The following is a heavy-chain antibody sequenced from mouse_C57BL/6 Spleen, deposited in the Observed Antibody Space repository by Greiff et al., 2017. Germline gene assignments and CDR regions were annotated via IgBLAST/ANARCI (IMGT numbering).Heavy chain of an antibody. J-gene: IGHJ4*01. CDR3: ARWERDYYAMDY. CDR1: GYTFTNYW. CDR2: IYPGGGYT. Sequence: VQLVESGAELVRPGTSVKMSCKASGYTFTNYWIGWAKQRPGHGLEWIGDIYPGGGYTNYNEKFKGKATLTADKSSSTAYMQFSSLTSEDSAIYYCARWERDYYAMDYWGQGTSVTVSS. V-gene: IGHV1-63*01. D-gene: IGHD4-1*01.